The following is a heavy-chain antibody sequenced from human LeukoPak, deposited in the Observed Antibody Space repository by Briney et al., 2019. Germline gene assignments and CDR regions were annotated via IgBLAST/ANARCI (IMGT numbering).Heavy chain of an antibody. J-gene: IGHJ4*02. CDR3: ARDYYGSGSRTTSLFDY. CDR1: GFTLSSYS. CDR2: ISSTSSYI. D-gene: IGHD3-10*01. Sequence: PGGSLRLSCAASGFTLSSYSMNWVRQAPGKGLEWVSSISSTSSYIYYADSVKGRFTISRDNAKNSLYLQMNSLRAEDTAVYYCARDYYGSGSRTTSLFDYWGQGTLVTVSS. V-gene: IGHV3-21*01.